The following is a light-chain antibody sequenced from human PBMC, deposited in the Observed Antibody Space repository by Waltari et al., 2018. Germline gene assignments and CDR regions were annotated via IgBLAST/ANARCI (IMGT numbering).Light chain of an antibody. Sequence: EIVLTQSPDTLSLSPGERATLSCRASQSLSRALAWYQQKPGHATRLLIYGVSTRATSIPDRFSGSVSGTDFSLTITRLEPEDVAVYYCQHYVRLPVTFGQGTKVDIK. V-gene: IGKV3-20*01. CDR1: QSLSRA. J-gene: IGKJ1*01. CDR3: QHYVRLPVT. CDR2: GVS.